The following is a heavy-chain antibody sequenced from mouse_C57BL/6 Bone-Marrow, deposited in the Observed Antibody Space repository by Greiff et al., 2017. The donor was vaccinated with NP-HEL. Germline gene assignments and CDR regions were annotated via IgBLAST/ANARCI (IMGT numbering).Heavy chain of an antibody. Sequence: VKLQESGPELVKPGASVKISCKASGYAFSSSWMNWVKQRPGKGLEWIGRIYPGDGDTNYNGKFKGKATLTADKSSSTAYMQLSSLTSEDSAVYFCARGELLRYYFDYWGQGTTLTVSS. J-gene: IGHJ2*01. V-gene: IGHV1-82*01. D-gene: IGHD1-1*01. CDR1: GYAFSSSW. CDR2: IYPGDGDT. CDR3: ARGELLRYYFDY.